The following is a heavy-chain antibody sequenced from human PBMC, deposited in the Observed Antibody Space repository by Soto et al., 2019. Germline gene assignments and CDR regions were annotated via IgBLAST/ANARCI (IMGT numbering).Heavy chain of an antibody. J-gene: IGHJ6*02. Sequence: SGPTLVNPTQTLTLTCTFSGFSVSTSGVGVGWIRQPPGKALEWLALIYWDDDKRYSPSLKSRLTITKDTSKNQVVLTMTNMDPVDTATYYCAHSRCGGDCLQSYSSHYYYGMDVWGQGTTVTFSS. CDR1: GFSVSTSGVG. V-gene: IGHV2-5*02. CDR2: IYWDDDK. CDR3: AHSRCGGDCLQSYSSHYYYGMDV. D-gene: IGHD2-21*02.